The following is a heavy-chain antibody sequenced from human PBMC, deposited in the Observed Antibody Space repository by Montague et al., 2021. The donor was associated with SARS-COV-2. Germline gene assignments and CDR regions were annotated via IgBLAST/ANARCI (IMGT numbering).Heavy chain of an antibody. V-gene: IGHV6-1*01. Sequence: CAISGDSVSSNSAAWNWIRQSPSRGLEWLGRTYYRSKWYNDYAVSVKSRITINPDTSKNQFSLQLNSVTPEDTAVYYCARQPLGYDFVYYYYGMDIWGQGTTVTVSS. CDR3: ARQPLGYDFVYYYYGMDI. CDR2: TYYRSKWYN. CDR1: GDSVSSNSAA. J-gene: IGHJ6*02. D-gene: IGHD5-12*01.